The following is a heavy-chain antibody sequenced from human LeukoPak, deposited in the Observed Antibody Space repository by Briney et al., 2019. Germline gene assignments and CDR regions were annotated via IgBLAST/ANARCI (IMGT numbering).Heavy chain of an antibody. CDR2: IYYSGST. CDR3: ARGTVTTLFDY. CDR1: GGSIGSYY. Sequence: SETLSLTCIVSGGSIGSYYWSWIRQPPGKGLEWIGHIYYSGSTDYNPSLRSRVTISVDTSKNQFSLRLSSVTAADTAVYYCARGTVTTLFDYWGQGTLVTVSS. V-gene: IGHV4-59*01. J-gene: IGHJ4*02. D-gene: IGHD4-17*01.